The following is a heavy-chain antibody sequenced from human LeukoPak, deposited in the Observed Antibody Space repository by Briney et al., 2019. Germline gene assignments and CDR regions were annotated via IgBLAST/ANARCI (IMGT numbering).Heavy chain of an antibody. CDR3: ARDPCHGALDY. Sequence: GGSLRLSCVASGFTFSSSWMSWVRRAPGKGLEWVANIKQDGTEEYYVNSVRGRFSISKDNAKNSLYLQMNSLRAEDTAVYYCARDPCHGALDYWGQGALVTVSS. CDR2: IKQDGTEE. J-gene: IGHJ4*02. D-gene: IGHD2-2*01. CDR1: GFTFSSSW. V-gene: IGHV3-7*03.